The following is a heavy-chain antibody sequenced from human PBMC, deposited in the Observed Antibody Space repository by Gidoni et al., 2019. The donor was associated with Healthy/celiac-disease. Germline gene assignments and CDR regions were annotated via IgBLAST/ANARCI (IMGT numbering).Heavy chain of an antibody. CDR2: TYYSGST. CDR3: ASLNWDAYYFDY. J-gene: IGHJ4*02. V-gene: IGHV4-39*01. Sequence: QLQLQESGPGLVKPSETLSLTCTVSGGSISSSSYYWGWIRQPPGKGLEWIGSTYYSGSTSQNPSLKSRVTISVDTSKNQFSLKLSSVTAADTAVYYCASLNWDAYYFDYWGQGTLVTVSS. D-gene: IGHD7-27*01. CDR1: GGSISSSSYY.